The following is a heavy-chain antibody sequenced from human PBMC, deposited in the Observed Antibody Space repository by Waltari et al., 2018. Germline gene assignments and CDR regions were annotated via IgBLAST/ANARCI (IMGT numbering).Heavy chain of an antibody. CDR3: AKSPGPGRGYLGAY. CDR1: GFTFSNYD. J-gene: IGHJ4*02. CDR2: LSGSGGST. V-gene: IGHV3-23*01. D-gene: IGHD5-12*01. Sequence: EVQLLDSGGGLVQPGGSLRLSCAAYGFTFSNYDMSWVRQAPGKGLEWVTTLSGSGGSTYDADSVKGRLTISREKSKNTLVLQMNSLRAEETAGYYCAKSPGPGRGYLGAYWGQGTLVTVSS.